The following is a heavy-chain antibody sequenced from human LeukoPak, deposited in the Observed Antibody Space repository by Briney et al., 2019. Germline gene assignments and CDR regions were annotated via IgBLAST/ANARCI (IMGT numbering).Heavy chain of an antibody. V-gene: IGHV3-7*03. CDR2: IKQDGSEK. CDR1: GFTFSSYW. D-gene: IGHD5-18*01. CDR3: ATVGGYSYGYNN. J-gene: IGHJ1*01. Sequence: GGSLRLSCAASGFTFSSYWMSWVRQAPGKGLEWVASIKQDGSEKHYVASLKGRFTISRDNAKESLYLQMNSLRAEDTAMYYCATVGGYSYGYNNWGQGTLVTVSS.